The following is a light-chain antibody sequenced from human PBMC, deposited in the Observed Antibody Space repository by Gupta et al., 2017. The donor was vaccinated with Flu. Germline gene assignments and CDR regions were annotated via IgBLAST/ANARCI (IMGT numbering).Light chain of an antibody. J-gene: IGKJ5*01. CDR3: RQALQTPLT. V-gene: IGKV2-28*01. CDR1: QSRLHSNGYNY. Sequence: DIVMTQSPLSLPVTPGEPASISCRSSQSRLHSNGYNYLDWYLQKPGQSPQLLIYLGSNRASGVPDRFSGSGSGTDFTLKISRGEAEDVGVYYCRQALQTPLTFGQGTRLEIK. CDR2: LGS.